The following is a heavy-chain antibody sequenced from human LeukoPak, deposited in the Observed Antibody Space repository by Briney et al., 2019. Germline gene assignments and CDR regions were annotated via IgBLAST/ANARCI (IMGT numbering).Heavy chain of an antibody. D-gene: IGHD3-9*01. V-gene: IGHV3-9*01. Sequence: GGSLRLSCAAPGFTFDDYAMHWVRQAPGKGLEWVSGISWNSGSIGYADSVKGRFTISRDNAKNSLYLQVNRLRAEDTALYYCAKDVNFDWLFGWFDPWGQGTLVTVSS. J-gene: IGHJ5*02. CDR3: AKDVNFDWLFGWFDP. CDR2: ISWNSGSI. CDR1: GFTFDDYA.